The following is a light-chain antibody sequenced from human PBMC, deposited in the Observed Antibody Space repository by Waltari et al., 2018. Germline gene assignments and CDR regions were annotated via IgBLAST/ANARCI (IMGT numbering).Light chain of an antibody. CDR3: SSYTTHTPVV. J-gene: IGLJ3*02. V-gene: IGLV2-23*02. CDR2: EVN. Sequence: QSALTQPASVSGSPGQSITISCTGTSNDVGLYNLFSWYQHHPGKVPTRLIYEVNRRPSGFSNRFSGSKSGNTASLTVSGLLAEDEADYFCSSYTTHTPVVFGGGTKLTVL. CDR1: SNDVGLYNL.